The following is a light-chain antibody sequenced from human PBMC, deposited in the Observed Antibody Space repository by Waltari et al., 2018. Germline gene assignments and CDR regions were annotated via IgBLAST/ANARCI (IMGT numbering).Light chain of an antibody. V-gene: IGLV2-23*02. CDR1: SSDVGNYNL. Sequence: QSGLAQPASASGSPGQSITITCTGTSSDVGNYNLVSWYQQRPGKAPRLLVYEVTKRAQGTPCRFSATKSGNTASLAISGLQAQEDEADYYCCSYVGLGTYVFGTGTKVTV. CDR2: EVT. CDR3: CSYVGLGTYV. J-gene: IGLJ1*01.